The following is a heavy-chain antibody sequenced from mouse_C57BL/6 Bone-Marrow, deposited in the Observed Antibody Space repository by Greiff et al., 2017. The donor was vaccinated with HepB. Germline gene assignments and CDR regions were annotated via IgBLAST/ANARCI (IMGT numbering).Heavy chain of an antibody. CDR1: GYTFTSYG. Sequence: VQVVESGAELARPGASVKLSCKASGYTFTSYGISWVKQRTGQGLEWIGEIYPRSGNTYYNEKFKGKATLTADKSSSTAYMELRSLTSEDSAVYFCARSGYYGSSWYFDVWGTGTTVTVSS. CDR2: IYPRSGNT. J-gene: IGHJ1*03. CDR3: ARSGYYGSSWYFDV. V-gene: IGHV1-81*01. D-gene: IGHD1-1*01.